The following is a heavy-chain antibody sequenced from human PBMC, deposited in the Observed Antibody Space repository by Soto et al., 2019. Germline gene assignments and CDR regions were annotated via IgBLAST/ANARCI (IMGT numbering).Heavy chain of an antibody. D-gene: IGHD6-19*01. CDR2: IDWDDDK. Sequence: QITLKESGPTLVKPTQTLTLTCTFSGFSLSTSGVGLGWIRQPPGKALEWLGIIDWDDDKHYSPSLKNRLIIIQVNSKDQVVLTMTTIDPVDTATYYCAHNKYGSAWTLHYWGQGTLVTVAS. CDR3: AHNKYGSAWTLHY. J-gene: IGHJ4*02. V-gene: IGHV2-5*02. CDR1: GFSLSTSGVG.